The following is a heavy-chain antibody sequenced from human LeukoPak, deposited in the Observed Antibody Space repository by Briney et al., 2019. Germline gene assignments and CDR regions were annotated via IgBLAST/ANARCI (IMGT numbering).Heavy chain of an antibody. Sequence: PSETLSLTCAVYGGSFSGYYWSWIRQPPGKGLEWIGYIYHSGSTYYNPSLKSRVTISVDRSKNQFSLKLSSVTAADTAVYYCASFNFWSGFYFDYWGQGTLVTVSS. D-gene: IGHD3-3*01. J-gene: IGHJ4*02. V-gene: IGHV4-30-2*01. CDR2: IYHSGST. CDR3: ASFNFWSGFYFDY. CDR1: GGSFSGYY.